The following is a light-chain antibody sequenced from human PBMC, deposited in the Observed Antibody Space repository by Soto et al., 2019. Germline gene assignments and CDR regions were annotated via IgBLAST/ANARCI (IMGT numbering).Light chain of an antibody. V-gene: IGLV2-14*01. J-gene: IGLJ2*01. CDR2: EVS. CDR3: SSYTSSSTRV. CDR1: SSDVGGYNY. Sequence: QCALTQPASVSGSPGQSITISCTGTSSDVGGYNYVSWYQQHPGKAPKLMIYEVSSRPSGVSTRFSGSKSGNTASLTISGLQAEDEADYYCSSYTSSSTRVFGGGTKLTVL.